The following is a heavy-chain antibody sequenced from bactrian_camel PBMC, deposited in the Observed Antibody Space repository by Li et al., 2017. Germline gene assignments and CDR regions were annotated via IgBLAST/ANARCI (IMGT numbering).Heavy chain of an antibody. CDR2: VNTAGGPT. J-gene: IGHJ4*01. D-gene: IGHD5*01. CDR1: GFTFRSHY. Sequence: HVQLVESGGGLVEPGGSLRLTCKASGFTFRSHYMYWLRQAPGKGLEGIAGVNTAGGPTDYAESVKGRFTISRDNAENTVYLQMNRLQPEDTGVYYCANVPPTSLAVGLGARGQGTQVTVS. V-gene: IGHV3S1*01.